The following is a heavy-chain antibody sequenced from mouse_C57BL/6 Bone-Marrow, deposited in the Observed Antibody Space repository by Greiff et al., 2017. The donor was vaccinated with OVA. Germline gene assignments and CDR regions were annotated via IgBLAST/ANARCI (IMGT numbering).Heavy chain of an antibody. CDR2: IYPRSGNT. CDR1: GYTFTSYG. D-gene: IGHD1-1*01. V-gene: IGHV1-81*01. CDR3: ARRLLLIDY. J-gene: IGHJ2*01. Sequence: VQLQESGAELARPGASVKLSCKASGYTFTSYGISWVKQRTGQGLEWIGEIYPRSGNTYYSEKFKGKATLTADKSSSTAYMELRSLTSEDSAVYFCARRLLLIDYWGQGTTLTVSS.